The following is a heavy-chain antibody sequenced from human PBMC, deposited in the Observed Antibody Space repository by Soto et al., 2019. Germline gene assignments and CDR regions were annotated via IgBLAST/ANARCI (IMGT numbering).Heavy chain of an antibody. D-gene: IGHD3-3*01. CDR3: AKDRDFWYGVPTNYFDY. V-gene: IGHV3-23*01. CDR1: GFTFSSYA. J-gene: IGHJ4*02. CDR2: ISGSGGST. Sequence: GGSLRLPCSASGFTFSSYAMSLGRQAPGEGLEWVSAISGSGGSTYYADSVKGRFTISRDNSKNTLYLQMNSLRAEDTAVYYCAKDRDFWYGVPTNYFDYWGQGTLVTVSS.